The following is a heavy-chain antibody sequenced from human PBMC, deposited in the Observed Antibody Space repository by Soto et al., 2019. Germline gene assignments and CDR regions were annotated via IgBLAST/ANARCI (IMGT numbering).Heavy chain of an antibody. Sequence: SSETLSLTCAVYGGSFSGYYWSWIRQPPGKGLEWIGEINHSGSTNYNPSLKSRVTISVDTSKNQFSLKLSSVTAADTAVYYCARGRGNRSLFGPWGQGTLVTVSS. V-gene: IGHV4-34*01. CDR2: INHSGST. CDR1: GGSFSGYY. J-gene: IGHJ5*02. CDR3: ARGRGNRSLFGP. D-gene: IGHD3-16*01.